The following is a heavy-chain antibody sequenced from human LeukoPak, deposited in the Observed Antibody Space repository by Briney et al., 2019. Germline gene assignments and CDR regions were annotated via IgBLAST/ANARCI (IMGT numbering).Heavy chain of an antibody. CDR1: GFIFSNYA. V-gene: IGHV3-23*01. D-gene: IGHD6-13*01. Sequence: GGSLRLSCAASGAASGFIFSNYAMNWVRQAPGKGLEWVSAISGSGGSTYYADSVKGRFTISRDNSKNTLYLQMNSLRAEDTAAYYCAKSTYGSSWDFDYWGQGTLVTVSS. CDR3: AKSTYGSSWDFDY. J-gene: IGHJ4*02. CDR2: ISGSGGST.